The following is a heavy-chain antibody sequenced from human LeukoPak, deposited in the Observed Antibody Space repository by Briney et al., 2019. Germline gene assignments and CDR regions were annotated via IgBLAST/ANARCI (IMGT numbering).Heavy chain of an antibody. D-gene: IGHD3-10*01. Sequence: GESLKISCQASGYTSTTYWIAWVRRMPGKGLEWLGTIYPSASDIKYSPSFQGHVTISADKSFQTAFLQWSSLKASDTAIYYCARAGSGSSSYGMDVWGRGTTVTVSS. CDR2: IYPSASDI. J-gene: IGHJ6*04. V-gene: IGHV5-51*01. CDR3: ARAGSGSSSYGMDV. CDR1: GYTSTTYW.